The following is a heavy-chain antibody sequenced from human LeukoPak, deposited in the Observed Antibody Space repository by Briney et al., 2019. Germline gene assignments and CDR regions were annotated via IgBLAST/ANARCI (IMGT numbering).Heavy chain of an antibody. J-gene: IGHJ3*02. Sequence: ASVKVSCKASGYTFTNYAMNWVRQAPGQGLEWMGWINTNTGNPAYAQGFTGRFVFSLDTSVSTAYLQISSLKAEDTAVYYSARDGGYVIHDAFDIWGQGTMVTVSS. CDR2: INTNTGNP. CDR1: GYTFTNYA. V-gene: IGHV7-4-1*02. CDR3: ARDGGYVIHDAFDI. D-gene: IGHD5-12*01.